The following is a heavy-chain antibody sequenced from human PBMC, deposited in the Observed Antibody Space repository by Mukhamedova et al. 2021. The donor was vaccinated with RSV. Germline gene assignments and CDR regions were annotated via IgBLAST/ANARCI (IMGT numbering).Heavy chain of an antibody. CDR3: AGGSGTYSPDY. J-gene: IGHJ4*02. D-gene: IGHD3-10*01. V-gene: IGHV1-3*01. CDR2: NT. Sequence: NTKYSQKLQGRVIITRDTSATTAYMELSSLTSEDTAVYYCAGGSGTYSPDYWGQGTLVTVSS.